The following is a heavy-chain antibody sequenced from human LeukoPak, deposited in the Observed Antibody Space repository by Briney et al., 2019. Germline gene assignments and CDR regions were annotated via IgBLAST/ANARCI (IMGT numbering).Heavy chain of an antibody. D-gene: IGHD2-15*01. CDR1: GFTFSSYG. V-gene: IGHV3-30*02. CDR2: IWYDGSNK. CDR3: AKEPHCSGGSCYPGFFDY. Sequence: AGGSLRLSCAASGFTFSSYGMHWVRQAPGKGLEWVAVIWYDGSNKYYADSVKGRFTISRDNSKNTLYLQMNSLRAEDTAVYYCAKEPHCSGGSCYPGFFDYWGQGTLVTVSS. J-gene: IGHJ4*02.